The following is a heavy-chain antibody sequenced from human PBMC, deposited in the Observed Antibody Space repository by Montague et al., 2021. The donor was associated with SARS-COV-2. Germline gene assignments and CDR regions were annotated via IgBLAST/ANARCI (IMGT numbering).Heavy chain of an antibody. CDR1: GASFSGYS. CDR3: AGRSRVVTAIWALRTSLTSWFDP. Sequence: SETLSLTCAVYGASFSGYSWSWIRQPPGKGLEWIGEINHSGSTNYNPSLKSRVTISVDTSKNQFSLRLSSVTAADTAVYYCAGRSRVVTAIWALRTSLTSWFDPWGQGTLVTVSS. CDR2: INHSGST. J-gene: IGHJ5*02. V-gene: IGHV4-34*01. D-gene: IGHD2-21*02.